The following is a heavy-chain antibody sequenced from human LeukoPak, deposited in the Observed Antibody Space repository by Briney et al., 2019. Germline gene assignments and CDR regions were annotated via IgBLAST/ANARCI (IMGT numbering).Heavy chain of an antibody. Sequence: GGSLRLSCAASGFTFSSYAMNWVRQAPGKGLEWVSGISGSGCITYYADCVKRQFTSPRHNSKNTLYLQMSSMSAEDTGLYYCLKVSNYRSGYWGEGAMV. J-gene: IGHJ4*02. CDR3: LKVSNYRSGY. D-gene: IGHD6-25*01. CDR2: ISGSGCIT. CDR1: GFTFSSYA. V-gene: IGHV3-23*01.